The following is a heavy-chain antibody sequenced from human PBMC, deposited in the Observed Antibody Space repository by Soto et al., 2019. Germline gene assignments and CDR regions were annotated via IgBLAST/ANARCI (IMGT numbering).Heavy chain of an antibody. J-gene: IGHJ6*02. CDR2: INPNSGGT. CDR3: ARGSGIAVAGTRDHYYYYGMDV. V-gene: IGHV1-2*04. D-gene: IGHD6-19*01. Sequence: QVQLVQSGAEVKKPGASVKVSCKASGYTFTGYYMHWVRQAPGQGLEWMGWINPNSGGTNYAQKFQGWVTMTRDTAIITADMELSRLRSDDTAVYDCARGSGIAVAGTRDHYYYYGMDVWGQGTTVTVSS. CDR1: GYTFTGYY.